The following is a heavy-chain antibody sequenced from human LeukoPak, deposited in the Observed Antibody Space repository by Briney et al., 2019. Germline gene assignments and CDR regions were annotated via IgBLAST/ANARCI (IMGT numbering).Heavy chain of an antibody. CDR3: ARGAVAGPGRAFDI. CDR2: IIPIFGTA. D-gene: IGHD6-19*01. J-gene: IGHJ3*02. Sequence: SVKVSCKASGYTFTGYYMHWVRQAPGQGLEWMGGIIPIFGTANYAQKFQGRVTITADESTSTAYMELSSLRSEDTAVYYCARGAVAGPGRAFDIWGQGTMVTVSS. V-gene: IGHV1-69*13. CDR1: GYTFTGYY.